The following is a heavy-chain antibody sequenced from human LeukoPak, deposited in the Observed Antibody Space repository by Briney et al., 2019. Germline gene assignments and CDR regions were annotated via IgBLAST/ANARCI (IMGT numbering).Heavy chain of an antibody. Sequence: PSETLSLTCTVSGGSISSSGYYWGWIRQPPGKGLEWIGSIYHSGSTYYNPSLKSRVTISVDTSKNQFSLKLSSVTAADTAVYYCARVVPAAIYFDYWGQGTLVTVSS. V-gene: IGHV4-39*07. CDR3: ARVVPAAIYFDY. D-gene: IGHD2-2*02. CDR2: IYHSGST. J-gene: IGHJ4*02. CDR1: GGSISSSGYY.